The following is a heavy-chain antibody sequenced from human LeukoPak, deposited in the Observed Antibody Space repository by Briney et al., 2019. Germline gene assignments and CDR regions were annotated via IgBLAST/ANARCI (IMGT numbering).Heavy chain of an antibody. Sequence: GGSLRLSCAASGFTFSSYGMHWVRQAPGKGLEWVAVISYDGSNKYYADSVKGRFTISRDNSKNTLYPQMNSLRAEDTAVYYCAKDRNWNYYDYWGQGTLVTVSS. CDR3: AKDRNWNYYDY. D-gene: IGHD1-7*01. CDR2: ISYDGSNK. V-gene: IGHV3-30*18. CDR1: GFTFSSYG. J-gene: IGHJ4*01.